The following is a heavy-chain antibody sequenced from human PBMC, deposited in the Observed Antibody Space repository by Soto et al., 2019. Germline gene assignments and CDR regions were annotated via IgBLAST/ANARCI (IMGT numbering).Heavy chain of an antibody. J-gene: IGHJ4*02. D-gene: IGHD6-19*01. Sequence: EVQLVESGGGLAQPGGSLRLSCAASGFTFSDHYMDWVRQAPAKGLEWVGRIRKRINSYSTEYAASVKGRFTISRDDSRNSLYLHTNSLKTDDTAVYYCARVMVVAGHYYFDYWGQGTLVTVSS. V-gene: IGHV3-72*01. CDR2: IRKRINSYST. CDR1: GFTFSDHY. CDR3: ARVMVVAGHYYFDY.